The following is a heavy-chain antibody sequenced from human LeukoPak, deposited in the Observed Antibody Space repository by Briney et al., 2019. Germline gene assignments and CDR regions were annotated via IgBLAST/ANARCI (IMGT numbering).Heavy chain of an antibody. CDR3: ARGGRSAANAFDI. D-gene: IGHD2-2*01. CDR2: IYYSGTT. V-gene: IGHV4-39*07. CDR1: GDSISRTDFY. J-gene: IGHJ3*02. Sequence: SETLSLTCTVSGDSISRTDFYWGWIRQPPGKGLEWIGSIYYSGTTNYNPSLKSRVTISVDTSKKQFSLKLSSVTAADTAVYYCARGGRSAANAFDIWGQGTMVTVSS.